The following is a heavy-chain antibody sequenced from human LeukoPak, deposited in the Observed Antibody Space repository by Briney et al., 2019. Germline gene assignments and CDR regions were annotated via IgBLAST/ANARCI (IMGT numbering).Heavy chain of an antibody. CDR3: ARDGPDYGDYVNFDY. V-gene: IGHV1-18*01. J-gene: IGHJ4*02. D-gene: IGHD4-17*01. CDR1: GYTFTNYG. CDR2: ISAYNGNT. Sequence: GASVKVSCKAPGYTFTNYGISWVRQAPGQGLEWMGWISAYNGNTHYAQNLQGRVTMTPDTSTSTAYMELRSLRSDDTAVYYCARDGPDYGDYVNFDYWGQGTLVTVSS.